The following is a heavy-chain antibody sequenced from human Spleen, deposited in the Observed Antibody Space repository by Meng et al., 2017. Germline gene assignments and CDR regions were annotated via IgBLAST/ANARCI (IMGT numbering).Heavy chain of an antibody. D-gene: IGHD4-11*01. CDR3: ARGPTTMAHDFDY. Sequence: QVRVMPGVVGLCRPAVALSLPCVVSGGSFSDYYWSWIRQPPGKGLEWIGEINHSGSTNYNPSLESRATISVDTSQNNLSLKLSSVTAADSAVYYCARGPTTMAHDFDYWGQGTLVTVSS. J-gene: IGHJ4*02. CDR2: INHSGST. V-gene: IGHV4-34*01. CDR1: GGSFSDYY.